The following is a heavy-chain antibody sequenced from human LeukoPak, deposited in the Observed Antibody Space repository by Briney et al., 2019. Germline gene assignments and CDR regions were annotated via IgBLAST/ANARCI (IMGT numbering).Heavy chain of an antibody. CDR1: GFAFSRYA. J-gene: IGHJ4*02. V-gene: IGHV3-64*01. Sequence: PGGSLRLSCAASGFAFSRYAIHWVRHAPGKGLEYVSAIGSNGGFTYYANSVKGRFTISRDNSRNKVYLQMGSLRSDDTAVYYCARDFPSASDYWGQGTLVTVSS. CDR2: IGSNGGFT. CDR3: ARDFPSASDY.